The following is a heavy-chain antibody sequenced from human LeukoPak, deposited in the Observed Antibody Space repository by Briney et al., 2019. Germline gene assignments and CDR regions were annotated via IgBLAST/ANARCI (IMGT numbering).Heavy chain of an antibody. V-gene: IGHV3-30*02. D-gene: IGHD4-17*01. CDR2: IRSDGSSK. Sequence: GGSLRLSCAASGFTLSSYRMHWVRQAPGKGLEWVAFIRSDGSSKYYVDSVKGRFTISRDNSKNTLYLQMNSLRVEDTAVYYCAKGDSTSPGEGYWGQGTLVTVSS. CDR3: AKGDSTSPGEGY. J-gene: IGHJ4*02. CDR1: GFTLSSYR.